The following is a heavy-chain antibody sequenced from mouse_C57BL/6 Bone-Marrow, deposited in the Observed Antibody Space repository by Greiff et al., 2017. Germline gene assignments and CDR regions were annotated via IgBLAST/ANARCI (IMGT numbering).Heavy chain of an antibody. D-gene: IGHD1-1*01. V-gene: IGHV1-69*01. CDR3: ERCWNYGSSYGYFDV. CDR1: GYTFTSYW. J-gene: IGHJ1*03. Sequence: QVQLQQPGAELVMPGASVKLSCKASGYTFTSYWMHWVKQRPGQGLEWIGEIDPSDSYTNYNQKFKGKSTLTVDNSSSTAYMQLSSLTSEDSAVXDCERCWNYGSSYGYFDVWGTGTTVTVSS. CDR2: IDPSDSYT.